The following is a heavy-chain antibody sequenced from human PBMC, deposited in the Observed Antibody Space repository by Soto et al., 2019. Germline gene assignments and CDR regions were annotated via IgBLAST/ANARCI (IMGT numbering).Heavy chain of an antibody. CDR3: AKVQYYDSSGYLATPTFYX. CDR2: IRGSGGST. Sequence: GGSLRLSCAASGFTFSSYAMSWVRQAPGKGLEWVGAIRGSGGSTYYEYSVKGRFTIYRDNSKNTLYLQMNSLRAEGTAVYYCAKVQYYDSSGYLATPTFYXWGQATLVTVSX. CDR1: GFTFSSYA. J-gene: IGHJ4*02. D-gene: IGHD3-22*01. V-gene: IGHV3-23*01.